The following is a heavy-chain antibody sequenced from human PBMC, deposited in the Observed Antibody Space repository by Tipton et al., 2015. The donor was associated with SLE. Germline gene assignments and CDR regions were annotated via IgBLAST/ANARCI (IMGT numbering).Heavy chain of an antibody. CDR3: ARDRLGIGIDY. V-gene: IGHV4-59*01. Sequence: TLSLTCTVSGGAISSYYWSWIRQPRGKGLEWIGYIYYSGSTNYNPPLKSRVAISVDTSKNQFSLKLSSVTAADTAVYYCARDRLGIGIDYWGQGTLVTVSS. CDR2: IYYSGST. J-gene: IGHJ4*02. CDR1: GGAISSYY. D-gene: IGHD7-27*01.